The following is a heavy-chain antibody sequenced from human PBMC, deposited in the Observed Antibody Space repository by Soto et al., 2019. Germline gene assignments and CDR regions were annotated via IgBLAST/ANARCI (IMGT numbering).Heavy chain of an antibody. D-gene: IGHD2-15*01. CDR1: GDSITSGGYY. V-gene: IGHV4-31*03. CDR3: ARKHAGYFSGIDY. J-gene: IGHJ4*02. Sequence: PSETLSLTCTVTGDSITSGGYYWSWNRQHTGKGLEWLGYIYGSGGSGSTLYNPSLTSRITLSVDTSKTQFSLNLSSVTVADTAVYFCARKHAGYFSGIDYWGQGTLVTVSS. CDR2: IYGSGGSGST.